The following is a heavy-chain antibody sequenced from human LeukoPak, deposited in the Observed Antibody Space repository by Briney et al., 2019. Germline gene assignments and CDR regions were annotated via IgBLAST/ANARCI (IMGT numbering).Heavy chain of an antibody. V-gene: IGHV4-59*01. CDR1: GGSMRSYS. CDR2: IYYSGST. D-gene: IGHD2-8*01. Sequence: PSGTLSLTCTVSGGSMRSYSWSWIRLPPGKGLEWIGYIYYSGSTNYNPSLKSRVTISADTSKNQFSLKLSSVTAADTAVYFCARTAVSSTNAHFDYWGQGTLVTVSS. J-gene: IGHJ4*02. CDR3: ARTAVSSTNAHFDY.